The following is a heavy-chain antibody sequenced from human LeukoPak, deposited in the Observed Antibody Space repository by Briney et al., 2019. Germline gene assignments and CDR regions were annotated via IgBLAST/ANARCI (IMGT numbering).Heavy chain of an antibody. J-gene: IGHJ3*02. Sequence: SGTLSLTCAVSGGSISSSNWWSWVRQPPGKGLEWIGEIYHSGSTNYNPSLKSRVTISVDKSKNQFSLKLSSVTAADTAVYYCARLGGSGSYLGGAFDIWGQGTMVTVSS. CDR2: IYHSGST. CDR1: GGSISSSNW. CDR3: ARLGGSGSYLGGAFDI. V-gene: IGHV4-4*02. D-gene: IGHD3-10*01.